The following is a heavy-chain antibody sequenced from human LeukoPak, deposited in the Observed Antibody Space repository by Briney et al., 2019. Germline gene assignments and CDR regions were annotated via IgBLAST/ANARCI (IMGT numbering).Heavy chain of an antibody. V-gene: IGHV1-18*01. CDR1: GYTFTSYG. J-gene: IGHJ4*02. Sequence: ASVKVSCKASGYTFTSYGISWVRQAPGQGLEWMGWNSAYNGNTNYAQKLQGRVTMTTDTSTSTAYMELRSLRSDDTAVYYCARGGYYDSSGYYSVLRYFDYWGQGTLVTVSS. D-gene: IGHD3-22*01. CDR3: ARGGYYDSSGYYSVLRYFDY. CDR2: NSAYNGNT.